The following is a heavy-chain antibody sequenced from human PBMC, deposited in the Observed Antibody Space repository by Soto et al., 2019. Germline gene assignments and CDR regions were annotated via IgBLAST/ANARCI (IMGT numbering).Heavy chain of an antibody. V-gene: IGHV4-30-2*01. J-gene: IGHJ4*02. CDR3: ASGVGPTKSVLFDY. CDR2: IYHSGST. Sequence: SETLSLTCAVSGGSISRGGYSWGWIRQPPGKGLEWIGYIYHSGSTYYNPSLKSRVTISVDRSKNQFSLKLSSVTAADTAVYYCASGVGPTKSVLFDYWGQGTLVTVSS. CDR1: GGSISRGGYS. D-gene: IGHD1-26*01.